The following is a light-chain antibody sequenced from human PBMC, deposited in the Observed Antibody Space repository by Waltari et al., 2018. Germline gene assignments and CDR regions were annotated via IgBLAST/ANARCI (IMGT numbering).Light chain of an antibody. J-gene: IGLJ2*01. CDR2: DVS. Sequence: QSALTQPASVSGSPGQSITISCAGTSSDVGGYNYVSWYQQHPGKAPKLMIYDVSNRPSGGSNRFSGSKSGNTASLTISGLQAEDEAHYYCSSYISSDTLELFGGGTSLTV. V-gene: IGLV2-14*03. CDR1: SSDVGGYNY. CDR3: SSYISSDTLEL.